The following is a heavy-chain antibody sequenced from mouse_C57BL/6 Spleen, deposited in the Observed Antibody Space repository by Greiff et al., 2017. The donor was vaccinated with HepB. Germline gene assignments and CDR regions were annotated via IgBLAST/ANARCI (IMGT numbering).Heavy chain of an antibody. CDR2: ISSGSSTI. V-gene: IGHV5-17*01. J-gene: IGHJ2*01. CDR1: GFTFSDYG. D-gene: IGHD2-4*01. Sequence: EVQGVESGGGLVKPGGSLKLSCAASGFTFSDYGMHWVRQAPEKGLEWVAYISSGSSTIYYADTVKGRFTISRDNAKNTLFLQMSSLRSEDTAMYYCARRRATMITSFDYWGQGTTLTVSS. CDR3: ARRRATMITSFDY.